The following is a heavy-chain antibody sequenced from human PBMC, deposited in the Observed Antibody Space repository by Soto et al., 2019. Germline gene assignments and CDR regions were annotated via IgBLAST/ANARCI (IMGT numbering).Heavy chain of an antibody. J-gene: IGHJ6*02. D-gene: IGHD3-10*01. CDR3: ARAPRGDVSGSYYNDLSGMDV. V-gene: IGHV1-2*04. CDR2: INPNSGGT. CDR1: VYTWTGYY. Sequence: SGNVACSSSVYTWTGYYMHLERQAPGQGLEWKGWINPNSGGTNYSQKFQGWVTMTRDTSISTAYMELRRLRSDYTAVYYCARAPRGDVSGSYYNDLSGMDVWGQGTTATGSS.